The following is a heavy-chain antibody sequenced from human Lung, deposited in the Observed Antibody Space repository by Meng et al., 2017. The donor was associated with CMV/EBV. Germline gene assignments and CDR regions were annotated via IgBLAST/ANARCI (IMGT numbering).Heavy chain of an antibody. Sequence: SWAVSGFTFSNYGMHWVRQAPGKGLEWVELISFDGSNKYYADFVKGRFTISRDNSKNTLDLQMNSLRAEDTAVYYCAKDREWLALDYWGQGTLVTVSS. V-gene: IGHV3-30*18. D-gene: IGHD6-19*01. CDR1: GFTFSNYG. CDR2: ISFDGSNK. CDR3: AKDREWLALDY. J-gene: IGHJ4*02.